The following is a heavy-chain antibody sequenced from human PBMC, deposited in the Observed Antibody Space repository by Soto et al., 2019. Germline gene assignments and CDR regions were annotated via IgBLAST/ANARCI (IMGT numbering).Heavy chain of an antibody. V-gene: IGHV3-13*01. J-gene: IGHJ3*02. CDR3: ERSAAGTSRTSDAFES. D-gene: IGHD1-7*01. Sequence: GGSLRHSCAASGFTLSSYDMHWVRQATGKGLEWVSAIGTAGDTYYPGSVKGRFTISRENAKNSLYLQMNSLRAGDTAVYYTERSAAGTSRTSDAFESWRQGSMV. CDR2: IGTAGDT. CDR1: GFTLSSYD.